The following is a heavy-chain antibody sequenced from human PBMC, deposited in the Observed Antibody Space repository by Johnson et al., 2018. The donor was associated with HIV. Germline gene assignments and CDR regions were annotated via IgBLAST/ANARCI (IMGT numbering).Heavy chain of an antibody. CDR3: AKGEAATTVTLDI. D-gene: IGHD4-11*01. J-gene: IGHJ3*02. V-gene: IGHV3-53*01. CDR1: GVTVSTNY. Sequence: VQLVESGGGLIQPGGSLRLSCAASGVTVSTNYMSWVRQAPGKGLEWVSVIYSGGSTYYADSVKGRFTISRDNSKNTLYLQMNSLRAEDTAVYYCAKGEAATTVTLDIWGQGTMVTVSS. CDR2: IYSGGST.